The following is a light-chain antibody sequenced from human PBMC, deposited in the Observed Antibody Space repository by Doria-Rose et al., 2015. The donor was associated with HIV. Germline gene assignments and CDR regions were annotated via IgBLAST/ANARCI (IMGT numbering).Light chain of an antibody. CDR1: QSVSSY. CDR3: QQRSNWPGFT. CDR2: DTS. V-gene: IGKV3-11*01. J-gene: IGKJ3*01. Sequence: TQFPATLSLSPGERATLSCRASQSVSSYLAWYQQKPGQAPRLLIYDTSNRVTGIPARFSGSGSGTDFTLTISSLEPEDFAVYYCQQRSNWPGFTFGPGTKVDIK.